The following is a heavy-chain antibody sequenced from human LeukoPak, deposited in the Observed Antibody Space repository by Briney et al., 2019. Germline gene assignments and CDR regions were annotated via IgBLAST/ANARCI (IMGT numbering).Heavy chain of an antibody. CDR1: GYTLTELS. CDR2: FDPEDGET. D-gene: IGHD3-3*01. V-gene: IGHV1-24*01. J-gene: IGHJ4*02. CDR3: ARAAPPRQWLLYGRREEFDY. Sequence: GASVKVSCKVSGYTLTELSMHWVRQAPGKGLEWMGGFDPEDGETIYAQKFQGRVTMTRNTSISTAYMELSSLRSEDTAVYYCARAAPPRQWLLYGRREEFDYWGQGTLVTVSS.